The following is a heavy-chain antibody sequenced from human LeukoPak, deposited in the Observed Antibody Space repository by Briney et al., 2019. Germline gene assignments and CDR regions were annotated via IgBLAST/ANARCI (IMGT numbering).Heavy chain of an antibody. Sequence: PGGSLRLSCSASGFNFSDYYMSWIRQAPGKGLEWVSYISSSGSTIYYADSVKGRFTISRDNAKNSLYLQMNSLRAEDRAVYYCARGGDNYDILTGLDYWGQGTLVTVSS. CDR1: GFNFSDYY. CDR3: ARGGDNYDILTGLDY. D-gene: IGHD3-9*01. CDR2: ISSSGSTI. V-gene: IGHV3-11*04. J-gene: IGHJ4*02.